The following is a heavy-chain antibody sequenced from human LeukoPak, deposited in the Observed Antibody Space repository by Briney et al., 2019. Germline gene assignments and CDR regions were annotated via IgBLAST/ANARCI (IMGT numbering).Heavy chain of an antibody. CDR1: GFTFSSYA. CDR2: ISYDGSNK. D-gene: IGHD5-18*01. Sequence: GGSLRLSCAASGFTFSSYAMHWVRQAPGKGLEWVAVISYDGSNKHYADSVKGRFTISRDNSKNTLYLQMNSLRAEDTAVYYCARDRGDGYSVAYYFDYWGQGTLSPSPQ. V-gene: IGHV3-30-3*01. CDR3: ARDRGDGYSVAYYFDY. J-gene: IGHJ4*02.